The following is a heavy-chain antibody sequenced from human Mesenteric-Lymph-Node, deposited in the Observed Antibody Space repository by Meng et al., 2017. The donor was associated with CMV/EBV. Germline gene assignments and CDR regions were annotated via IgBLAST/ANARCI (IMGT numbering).Heavy chain of an antibody. CDR3: ARVNGYCSSTSCSNYFDY. CDR2: ISSSSSTI. V-gene: IGHV3-48*04. Sequence: GESLKISCVASGFPFSTSSMHWVRQAPGKGLEWVSYISSSSSTIYYADSVKGRFTISRENAKNSLYLQMNSLRAEDTAVYYCARVNGYCSSTSCSNYFDYWGQGTLVTVSS. J-gene: IGHJ4*02. D-gene: IGHD2-2*03. CDR1: GFPFSTSS.